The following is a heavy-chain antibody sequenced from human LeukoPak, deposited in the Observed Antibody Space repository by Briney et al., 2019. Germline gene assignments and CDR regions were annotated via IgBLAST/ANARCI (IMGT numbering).Heavy chain of an antibody. CDR3: ARGGSGSYFSWLDP. D-gene: IGHD3-10*01. Sequence: GASVKVSXKASGYTFTGYYIHWVRQAPGQGLECMGWINPNSGGTNYAQKFQGRVTMTRDTYISTAYMELSRLRSDDTAVYYCARGGSGSYFSWLDPWGQGTLVTVSS. V-gene: IGHV1-2*02. CDR2: INPNSGGT. J-gene: IGHJ5*02. CDR1: GYTFTGYY.